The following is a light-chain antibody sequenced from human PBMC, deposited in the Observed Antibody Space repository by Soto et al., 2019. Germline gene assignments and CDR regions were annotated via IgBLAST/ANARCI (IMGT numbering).Light chain of an antibody. V-gene: IGKV1-5*03. Sequence: DIQMTQSPSTLSASVVDRVTITCRTSQSTSSYLAWYQQKPGKAPKLLIYQASSLENGVPPRFSGSGSGTEFSLTISSLQPDDFATYYCQQYSSHSTFGQGTKVDIK. CDR1: QSTSSY. J-gene: IGKJ1*01. CDR2: QAS. CDR3: QQYSSHST.